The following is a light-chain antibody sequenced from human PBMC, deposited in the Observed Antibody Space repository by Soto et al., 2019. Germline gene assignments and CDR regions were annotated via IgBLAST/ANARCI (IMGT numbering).Light chain of an antibody. CDR1: SSDVGGYNY. Sequence: QSALTQPASVSGSPGQSITISCTGTSSDVGGYNYVSWYQQHPGKAPKLMIYDVSNRPSGVSNRFSGSKSGNTASLTISGLHAEYEADYYCSSYTSSSHLTVVFGGGTKLTVL. J-gene: IGLJ2*01. CDR2: DVS. V-gene: IGLV2-14*01. CDR3: SSYTSSSHLTVV.